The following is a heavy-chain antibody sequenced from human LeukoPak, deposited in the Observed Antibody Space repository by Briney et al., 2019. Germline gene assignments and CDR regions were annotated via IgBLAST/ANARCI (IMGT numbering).Heavy chain of an antibody. CDR3: ARVWGDYYSDY. CDR2: ISSSSSYI. Sequence: PGGSLRLSCAASGFTFSSYSMDWVRQAAGEGREWVSSISSSSSYIYYADSVKGRFTISRDNAKNSLYLQMNSLRAEDTAVYYCARVWGDYYSDYWGQGTLVTVSS. D-gene: IGHD3-16*01. J-gene: IGHJ4*02. V-gene: IGHV3-21*01. CDR1: GFTFSSYS.